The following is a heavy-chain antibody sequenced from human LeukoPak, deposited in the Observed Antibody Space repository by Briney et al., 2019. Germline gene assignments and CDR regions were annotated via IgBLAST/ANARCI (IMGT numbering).Heavy chain of an antibody. J-gene: IGHJ4*02. CDR3: ARDVAVAGTLDY. CDR2: INPSGGST. Sequence: ASVKVSCKASGYSFTNYYMHWVRQAPGQGLEWMGIINPSGGSTSYAQKFQGRVTMTRDTSTSTVYMELSSLRSEDTAVYYCARDVAVAGTLDYWGQGTLVTVSS. V-gene: IGHV1-46*01. D-gene: IGHD6-19*01. CDR1: GYSFTNYY.